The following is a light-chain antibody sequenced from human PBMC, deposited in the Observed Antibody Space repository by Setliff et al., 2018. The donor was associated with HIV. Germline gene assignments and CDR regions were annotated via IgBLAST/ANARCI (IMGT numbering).Light chain of an antibody. Sequence: EIVMTQSPATLSVSPGERATLSCRASQSIRTNLAWYQQKPGQAPRLLIYGASTRATGIPARFSGSGSGTEFTLTISSLQSEDVAIYHCHQYDNWAARTFGQGTKVDIK. J-gene: IGKJ1*01. V-gene: IGKV3-15*01. CDR3: HQYDNWAART. CDR1: QSIRTN. CDR2: GAS.